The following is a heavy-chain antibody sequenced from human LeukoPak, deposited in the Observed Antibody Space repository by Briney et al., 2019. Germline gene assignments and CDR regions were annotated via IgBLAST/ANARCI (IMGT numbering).Heavy chain of an antibody. D-gene: IGHD3-22*01. CDR3: ARDAYYYDSSGYYDY. CDR1: GFSFSSYS. Sequence: GSLRLSCAASGFSFSSYSMNWVRQAPGKGLEWVSSISSSSSYIYYADSLKGRFTISRDNAKNSLYLQMNSLRAEDTAVYYCARDAYYYDSSGYYDYWGQGTLVTVSS. J-gene: IGHJ4*02. V-gene: IGHV3-21*01. CDR2: ISSSSSYI.